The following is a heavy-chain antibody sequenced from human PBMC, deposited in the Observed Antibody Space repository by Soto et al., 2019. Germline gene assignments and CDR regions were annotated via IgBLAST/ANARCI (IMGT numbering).Heavy chain of an antibody. V-gene: IGHV2-70*11. CDR2: IDWDDDK. J-gene: IGHJ6*02. Sequence: SGPTLVNPTQTLTLTCTFSGFSLSTSGMCVSWIRQPPGKALEWLARIDWDDDKYYSTSLKTRLTISKDTSKNQVVLTMTNMDPVDTATYYCARSSGGSCYFTYGMDVWGQGTMVTVSS. D-gene: IGHD2-15*01. CDR1: GFSLSTSGMC. CDR3: ARSSGGSCYFTYGMDV.